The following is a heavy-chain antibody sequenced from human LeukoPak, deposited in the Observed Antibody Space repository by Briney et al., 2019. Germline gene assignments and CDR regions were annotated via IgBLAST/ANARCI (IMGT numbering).Heavy chain of an antibody. J-gene: IGHJ4*02. V-gene: IGHV3-7*01. CDR1: GFTYSSYA. CDR2: IKQDGSDE. CDR3: AREVWGPEY. D-gene: IGHD1-14*01. Sequence: GRSLRLSCAASGFTYSSYAMHWVRQAPGKGLEWVGNIKQDGSDENYMDSVKGRFTISRDNTKNSVYLQMSSLRAEDTAVYYCAREVWGPEYWGQGTLVTVSS.